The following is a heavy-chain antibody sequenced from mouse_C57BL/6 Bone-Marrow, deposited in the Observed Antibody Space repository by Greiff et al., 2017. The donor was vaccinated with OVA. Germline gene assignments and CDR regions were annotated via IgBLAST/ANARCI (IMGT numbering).Heavy chain of an antibody. CDR3: VRAYGSSYYYAMDY. D-gene: IGHD1-1*01. CDR2: IRSKIITYAT. Sequence: EVMLVESGGGLVQPKGSLKLSCAASGFTFNTYAMHWVRQAPGKGLECVSRIRSKIITYATYYADSVKDRFTISRDDSQSMLYLQMNNLKTEDTAMYYCVRAYGSSYYYAMDYWGQGTSVTVSS. V-gene: IGHV10-3*01. CDR1: GFTFNTYA. J-gene: IGHJ4*01.